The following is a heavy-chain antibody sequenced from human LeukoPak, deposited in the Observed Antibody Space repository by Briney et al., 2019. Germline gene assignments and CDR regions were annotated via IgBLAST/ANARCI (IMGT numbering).Heavy chain of an antibody. V-gene: IGHV5-51*01. CDR2: IYPGDSDT. Sequence: GESLKISCKGSGYSFTSYWIGWVRQMPGKGLEWMGIIYPGDSDTRYSPSFQGQVTISADKSISTAYLQWSSLKASDTAMYYCARQGSYNDYYYYGMDVWGQGTTVTVPS. D-gene: IGHD1-1*01. CDR3: ARQGSYNDYYYYGMDV. CDR1: GYSFTSYW. J-gene: IGHJ6*02.